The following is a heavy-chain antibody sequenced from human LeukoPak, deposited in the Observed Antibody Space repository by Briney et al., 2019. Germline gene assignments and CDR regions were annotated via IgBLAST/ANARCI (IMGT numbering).Heavy chain of an antibody. D-gene: IGHD6-19*01. V-gene: IGHV4-4*07. J-gene: IGHJ4*02. CDR2: IYTSGST. CDR1: GGSISSYY. Sequence: SETLSLTCHVSGGSISSYYWSWIRQPAGKGLEWIGRIYTSGSTNYNPSLKSRVTMSVDTSKNQFSLKLSSVTASDTAVYYCARSIAVAGKVNYFDYWGQGTLVTVSS. CDR3: ARSIAVAGKVNYFDY.